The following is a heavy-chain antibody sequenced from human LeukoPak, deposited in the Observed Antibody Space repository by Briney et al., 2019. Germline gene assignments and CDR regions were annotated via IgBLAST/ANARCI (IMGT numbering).Heavy chain of an antibody. V-gene: IGHV1-18*01. Sequence: GASVKVSCKTSPNTFSTYGISWVRQAPGQGLEWMGWISGYNGETKFAQKFQGRVTMTTDTSTSTAYMELSSLRSEDTAVYYCARGCSSTTCYTSGFDYWGQGTLVTVSS. D-gene: IGHD2-2*02. CDR2: ISGYNGET. CDR3: ARGCSSTTCYTSGFDY. CDR1: PNTFSTYG. J-gene: IGHJ4*02.